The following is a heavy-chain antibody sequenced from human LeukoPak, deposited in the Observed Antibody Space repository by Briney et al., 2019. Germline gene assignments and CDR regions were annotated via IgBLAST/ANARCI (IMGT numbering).Heavy chain of an antibody. D-gene: IGHD4-17*01. Sequence: GGSLRLSCAASGFTFSNYAMSWVRQAPGEGLEWVSAISSSGGTTYYADSVKARFTISRDNSKNTLYLQMNSLGAEDTAVYYCARRIYGDYDYYGMDVWGQGTTVTVSS. V-gene: IGHV3-23*01. CDR2: ISSSGGTT. CDR3: ARRIYGDYDYYGMDV. J-gene: IGHJ6*02. CDR1: GFTFSNYA.